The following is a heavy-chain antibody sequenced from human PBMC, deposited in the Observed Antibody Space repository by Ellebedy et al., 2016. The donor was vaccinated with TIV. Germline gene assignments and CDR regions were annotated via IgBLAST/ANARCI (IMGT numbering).Heavy chain of an antibody. CDR2: IFYTGTT. CDR3: TRDGAWSGAAGLSDF. V-gene: IGHV4-59*13. CDR1: GGSITPYF. J-gene: IGHJ4*02. Sequence: SETLSLXXTVSGGSITPYFWSWIRQPPGKGLGYIGYIFYTGTTNYNPSLRSRVTISVDTSKNQFSLQLTSVTAADTAVYYCTRDGAWSGAAGLSDFWGQGALVTVSS. D-gene: IGHD3-3*01.